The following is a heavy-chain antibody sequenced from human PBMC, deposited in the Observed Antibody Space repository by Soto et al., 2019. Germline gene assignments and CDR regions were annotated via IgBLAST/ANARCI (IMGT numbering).Heavy chain of an antibody. V-gene: IGHV3-23*01. D-gene: IGHD2-15*01. Sequence: ESGGGLVQPGGSLRLSCAASGFTFSSYAMSWVRQAPGKGLEWVSAISGSGGSTYYADSVKGRFTISRDNSKNTLYLQMNSLRAEDTAVYYCAKERGYCSGGSCYSYGYWGQGTLVTVSS. J-gene: IGHJ4*02. CDR2: ISGSGGST. CDR3: AKERGYCSGGSCYSYGY. CDR1: GFTFSSYA.